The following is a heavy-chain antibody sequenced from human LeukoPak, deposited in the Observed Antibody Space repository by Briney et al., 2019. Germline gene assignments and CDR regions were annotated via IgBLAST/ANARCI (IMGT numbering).Heavy chain of an antibody. CDR2: IYYSGST. V-gene: IGHV4-59*01. CDR1: GGSISSYY. J-gene: IGHJ4*02. CDR3: ARSVNYHDSSGYDY. Sequence: SETLSLTCTVSGGSISSYYWSWIRQPPGKGLEWIGYIYYSGSTNYNPSLKSRVTISVDTSKNQFSLKLSSVTAADTAVYYCARSVNYHDSSGYDYWGQGTLVTVSS. D-gene: IGHD3-22*01.